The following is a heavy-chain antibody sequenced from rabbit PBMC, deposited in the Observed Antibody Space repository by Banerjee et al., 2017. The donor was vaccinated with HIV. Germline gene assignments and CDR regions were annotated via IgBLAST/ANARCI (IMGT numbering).Heavy chain of an antibody. Sequence: QSLEESGGDLVKPEGSLTLTCTASGFTLSSYWMCWVRQAPGKGLEWIACIYTGSSGFTYYASWAKGRFTISKTSSTTVTLQMTSLTAADTATYFCARDDAGSSGYTFNLWGPGTLVTVS. J-gene: IGHJ4*01. CDR1: GFTLSSYW. CDR3: ARDDAGSSGYTFNL. CDR2: IYTGSSGFT. D-gene: IGHD8-1*01. V-gene: IGHV1S40*01.